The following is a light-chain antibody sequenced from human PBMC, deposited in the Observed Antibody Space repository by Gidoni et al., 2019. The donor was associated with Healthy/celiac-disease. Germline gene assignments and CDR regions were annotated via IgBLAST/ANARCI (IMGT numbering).Light chain of an antibody. Sequence: DIVMTQSPDSLAVSLGERATINCKYSQSVLYSSNNKNYLAWYQQKPGPPPKVPIYLGSTRGSGVPYRFRGRWSGTGFSLAISHLRAGGVSVYFCQQYYSTPALTFGGGTKVEIK. CDR3: QQYYSTPALT. V-gene: IGKV4-1*01. CDR2: LGS. J-gene: IGKJ4*01. CDR1: QSVLYSSNNKNY.